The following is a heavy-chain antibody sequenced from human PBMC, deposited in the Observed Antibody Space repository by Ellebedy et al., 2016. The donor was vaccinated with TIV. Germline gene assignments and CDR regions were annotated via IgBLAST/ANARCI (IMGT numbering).Heavy chain of an antibody. CDR1: DDSISSPNW. CDR3: ARHFGHSLGY. D-gene: IGHD5-18*01. J-gene: IGHJ4*02. Sequence: GSLRLSCAVSDDSISSPNWWSWVRQPPGKGLEWIGEISHGGDTNYNPSLRGRVTISLDKSKNQFSLKLISVTAADTALYYCARHFGHSLGYWGQGTLVTVSS. V-gene: IGHV4-4*02. CDR2: ISHGGDT.